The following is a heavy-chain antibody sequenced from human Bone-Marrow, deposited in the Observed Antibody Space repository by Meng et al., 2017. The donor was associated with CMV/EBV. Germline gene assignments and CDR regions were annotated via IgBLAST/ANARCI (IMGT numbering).Heavy chain of an antibody. J-gene: IGHJ4*02. CDR2: ISSSSSYI. Sequence: GGSLRLSCAASGFSFSNAWMSWVRQAPGKGLEWVSSISSSSSYIYYADSVKGRFTISRNNAKNSLYLQMNSLRAEDTAVYYCARASTYGGFDYWGQGTLVTVSS. CDR1: GFSFSNAW. CDR3: ARASTYGGFDY. D-gene: IGHD4-17*01. V-gene: IGHV3-21*01.